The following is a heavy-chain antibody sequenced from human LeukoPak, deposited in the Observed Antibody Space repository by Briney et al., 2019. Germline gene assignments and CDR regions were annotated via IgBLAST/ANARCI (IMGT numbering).Heavy chain of an antibody. CDR2: IYYSGST. CDR1: GDSISNSNYY. V-gene: IGHV4-39*07. J-gene: IGHJ5*02. Sequence: SETLSLTCTVSGDSISNSNYYWGWIRQPPGKGLEWIGTIYYSGSTNYNPSLKSRVTVSGDTSKNQFSLKLSSLTAADTAVYYCARALGEGIAALGFDPWGQGTLVTVSS. D-gene: IGHD6-13*01. CDR3: ARALGEGIAALGFDP.